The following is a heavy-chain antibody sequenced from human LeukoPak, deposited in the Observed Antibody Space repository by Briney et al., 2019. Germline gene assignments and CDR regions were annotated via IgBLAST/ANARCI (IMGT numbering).Heavy chain of an antibody. Sequence: SETLSLTCTVSGGSISSYYWSWIRQPPGKGLEWIGYIYYSGSTSYNPSLKSRVTISVDTSKNQFSLKLSSVTAADTAVYYCARASSYYFDYWGQGTLVTVSS. J-gene: IGHJ4*02. CDR3: ARASSYYFDY. D-gene: IGHD2-2*01. V-gene: IGHV4-59*01. CDR2: IYYSGST. CDR1: GGSISSYY.